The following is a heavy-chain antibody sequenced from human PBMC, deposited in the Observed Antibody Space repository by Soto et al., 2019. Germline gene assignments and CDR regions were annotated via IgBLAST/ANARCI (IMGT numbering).Heavy chain of an antibody. D-gene: IGHD4-4*01. CDR2: IIPIFGTT. Sequence: QVQLVQSGAEVRRPGSSVKVSCKASGATFGSNAISWVRQAPGQGLEWMGGIIPIFGTTNNAQKFQGRVTITADESTNTAYMELSSLRSEDTAIYYCAREGYTFGPGAVSGAFDIWGQGTVVTVYS. CDR3: AREGYTFGPGAVSGAFDI. V-gene: IGHV1-69*12. J-gene: IGHJ3*02. CDR1: GATFGSNA.